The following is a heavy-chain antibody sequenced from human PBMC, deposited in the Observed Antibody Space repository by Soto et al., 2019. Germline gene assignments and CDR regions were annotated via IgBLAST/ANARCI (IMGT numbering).Heavy chain of an antibody. J-gene: IGHJ6*02. D-gene: IGHD6-19*01. V-gene: IGHV1-2*04. CDR2: INPNSGGT. CDR1: GYTFTSYY. Sequence: ASVKVSCKASGYTFTSYYMHWVRQAPGQGLEWMGWINPNSGGTNYAQKFQGWVTMARDTSISTAYMELSRLRSDDTAVYYCATAVADMNYYYGMDVWGQGTTVTVSS. CDR3: ATAVADMNYYYGMDV.